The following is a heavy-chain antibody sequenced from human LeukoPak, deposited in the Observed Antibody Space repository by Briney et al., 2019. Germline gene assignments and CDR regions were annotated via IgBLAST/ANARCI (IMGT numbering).Heavy chain of an antibody. J-gene: IGHJ4*02. Sequence: ASVKVSCKASGGTFSSYAISWVRQATGQGLEWMGGIIPIFGTANYAQKFQGRVTITADKSTSTAYMELSSLRSEDTAVYYCARGVHYYDSSGYYWGQGTLVTVSA. CDR2: IIPIFGTA. CDR1: GGTFSSYA. V-gene: IGHV1-69*06. D-gene: IGHD3-22*01. CDR3: ARGVHYYDSSGYY.